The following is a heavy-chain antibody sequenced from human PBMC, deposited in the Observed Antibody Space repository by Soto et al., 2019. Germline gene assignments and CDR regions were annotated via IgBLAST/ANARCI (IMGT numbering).Heavy chain of an antibody. CDR2: ILPVYDTT. V-gene: IGHV1-69*06. D-gene: IGHD3-16*01. J-gene: IGHJ3*01. CDR1: GGSFKNNV. CDR3: ARMRGMLLGSFDV. Sequence: QEKLVQTGAEVKTPGSSVKVSCKISGGSFKNNVFSWVRQAPGQGLEWMGQILPVYDTTKYARKFEGRVTITADKSTTTIHMELETVRSDDTAVYYCARMRGMLLGSFDVWGQGTTVSVSS.